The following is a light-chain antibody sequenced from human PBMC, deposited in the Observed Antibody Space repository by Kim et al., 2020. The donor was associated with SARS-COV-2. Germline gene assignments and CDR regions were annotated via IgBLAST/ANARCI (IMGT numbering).Light chain of an antibody. Sequence: QSALTQPASVSGSPGQSITISCTGTSSDVGGYNYVSWYQQHPGKAPKLMIYDVSKRPSGVSNRFSGSKSGNTASLTISGLQAEDEAYYYCSSYTSSSPYVVFGGGTKL. J-gene: IGLJ2*01. CDR3: SSYTSSSPYVV. V-gene: IGLV2-14*01. CDR2: DVS. CDR1: SSDVGGYNY.